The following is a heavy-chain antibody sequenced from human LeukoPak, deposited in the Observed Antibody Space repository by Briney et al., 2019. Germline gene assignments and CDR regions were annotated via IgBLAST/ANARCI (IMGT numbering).Heavy chain of an antibody. CDR1: GFTFSDYY. J-gene: IGHJ6*03. Sequence: GGSLRLSCAASGFTFSDYYMSWIRQAPGKGLEWVSYISSSGSTIYYADSVKGRFTISRDNAKNSLYLQMSSLRAEDTAVYYCARDEVGASRTTGYYYYMDVWGKGTTVTVSS. CDR2: ISSSGSTI. V-gene: IGHV3-11*04. D-gene: IGHD1-26*01. CDR3: ARDEVGASRTTGYYYYMDV.